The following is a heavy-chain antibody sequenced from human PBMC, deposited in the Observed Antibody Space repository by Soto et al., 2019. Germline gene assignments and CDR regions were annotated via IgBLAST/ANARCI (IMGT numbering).Heavy chain of an antibody. CDR2: VYYSGNT. Sequence: QLQLQESGPGLVKPSETLSLTCTVSGGSISSTSYYWDWIRQPPGKGLEWIGSVYYSGNTYYGPSLKSRVTLSVDTSKNQFSLKLRSVTAADTAVYYCARHPNSGWLGYWGQGILVTVSS. J-gene: IGHJ4*02. CDR1: GGSISSTSYY. CDR3: ARHPNSGWLGY. V-gene: IGHV4-39*01. D-gene: IGHD5-12*01.